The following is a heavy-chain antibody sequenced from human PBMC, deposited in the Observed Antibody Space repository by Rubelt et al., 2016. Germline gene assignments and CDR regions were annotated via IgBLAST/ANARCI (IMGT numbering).Heavy chain of an antibody. D-gene: IGHD4-17*01. Sequence: VQLQESGPGLVKPSETLSLTCTVSGGSINDYYWNWIRQPPGKGLEWIGYIYYSGSTSYNPSLKSLVTILVDTSKNQFSRRLGSVTAADTAIYYCARGGDRDYGHYWGQGTLVTVSS. CDR3: ARGGDRDYGHY. CDR1: GGSINDYY. J-gene: IGHJ4*02. V-gene: IGHV4-59*01. CDR2: IYYSGST.